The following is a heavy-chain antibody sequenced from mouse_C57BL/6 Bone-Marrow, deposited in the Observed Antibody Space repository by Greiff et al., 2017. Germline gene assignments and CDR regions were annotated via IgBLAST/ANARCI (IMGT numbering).Heavy chain of an antibody. Sequence: EVQLQQSGAELVRPGASVKLSCTASGFNIKDDYIHWVNQRPEQGLEWIGWIDPEIGDTEYASKLQGKATITSDTYSNTAYLQLSRLTSEDTAVYYCSSYDGNYFDYWGQGTPLTVAS. V-gene: IGHV14-4*01. D-gene: IGHD2-3*01. CDR3: SSYDGNYFDY. CDR2: IDPEIGDT. CDR1: GFNIKDDY. J-gene: IGHJ2*01.